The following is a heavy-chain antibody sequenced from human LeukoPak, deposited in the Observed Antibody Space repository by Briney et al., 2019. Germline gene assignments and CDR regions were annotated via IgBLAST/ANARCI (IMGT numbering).Heavy chain of an antibody. CDR2: IYYSGST. V-gene: IGHV4-31*03. D-gene: IGHD3-22*01. CDR1: GVSISSGGYY. J-gene: IGHJ4*02. CDR3: ARTYYYDRYFDY. Sequence: PSQTLSLTCTVSGVSISSGGYYWSWIRQHPGKGLEWIGYIYYSGSTYYNPSLKSRVTISVDTSKNQFSLKLSSVTAADTAVYYCARTYYYDRYFDYWGQGTLVTVSS.